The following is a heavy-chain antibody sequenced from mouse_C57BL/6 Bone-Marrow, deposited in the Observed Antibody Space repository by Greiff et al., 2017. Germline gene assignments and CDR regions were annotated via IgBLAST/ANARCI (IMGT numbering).Heavy chain of an antibody. CDR2: IDPENGAT. CDR1: GFNIKDDY. J-gene: IGHJ3*01. D-gene: IGHD1-1*01. V-gene: IGHV14-4*01. Sequence: VQLQQSGAELVRPGASVKLSCTASGFNIKDDYMHWVKQRPEQGLEWIGWIDPENGATEYASKFQGKATITADTSSNTAYLQLSSLTSEDTAVYYCTTRGDGSRSFAYWGQGTLVTGSA. CDR3: TTRGDGSRSFAY.